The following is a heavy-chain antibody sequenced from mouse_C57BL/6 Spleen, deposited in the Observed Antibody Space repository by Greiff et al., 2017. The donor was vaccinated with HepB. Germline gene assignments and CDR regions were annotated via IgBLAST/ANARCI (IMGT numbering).Heavy chain of an antibody. CDR2: INPNNGGT. CDR3: ARGAYYGSSPYFDY. D-gene: IGHD1-1*01. Sequence: VQLKQSGPELVKPGASVKMSCKASGYTFTDYNMHWVKQSHGKSLEWIGYINPNNGGTSYNQKLKGKATLTVNKSSSTAYMELRSLTSEDPAVYYCARGAYYGSSPYFDYWGQGTTLTGSS. J-gene: IGHJ2*01. V-gene: IGHV1-22*01. CDR1: GYTFTDYN.